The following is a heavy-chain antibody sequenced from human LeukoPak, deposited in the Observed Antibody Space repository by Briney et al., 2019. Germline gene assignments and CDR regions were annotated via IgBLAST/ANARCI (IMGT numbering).Heavy chain of an antibody. Sequence: SETLSLTCSVSGGSISTGSHYWSWIRQPPGKGLEWMGYISHSESTYYSPSLRSRVTISLDGSKNQFSLKLTSVTAADTAVYYCARGDSSASNWFDPWGQGTLVTVSS. V-gene: IGHV4-30-2*01. D-gene: IGHD3-22*01. CDR2: ISHSEST. CDR1: GGSISTGSHY. CDR3: ARGDSSASNWFDP. J-gene: IGHJ5*02.